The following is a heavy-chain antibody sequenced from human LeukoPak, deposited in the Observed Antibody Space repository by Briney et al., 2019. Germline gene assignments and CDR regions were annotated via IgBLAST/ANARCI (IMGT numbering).Heavy chain of an antibody. J-gene: IGHJ4*02. Sequence: GASPRLSCVDSGFTFSSFAMSWVRQAPGRGLEWVSTISSSGSTTYYIDSVKGRFTISRDNSRNTLYLQLNSLRGEDTAVYYCARETPAFDYWGQGTLVTVS. V-gene: IGHV3-23*01. CDR3: ARETPAFDY. CDR2: ISSSGSTT. CDR1: GFTFSSFA. D-gene: IGHD4-23*01.